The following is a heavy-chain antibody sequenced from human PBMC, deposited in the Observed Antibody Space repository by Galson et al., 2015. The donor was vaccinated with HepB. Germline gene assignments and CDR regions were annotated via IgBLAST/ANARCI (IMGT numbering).Heavy chain of an antibody. CDR3: ATDGGVQGVMRAFDY. Sequence: SVKVSCKVSGSTLTELSMHWVRQAPGKGLEWMGGFDPEDGETIYAQKFQGRVTMTEDTSTDTAYMELSSLRSEDTAVYYCATDGGVQGVMRAFDYWGQGTLVTVSS. V-gene: IGHV1-24*01. CDR2: FDPEDGET. CDR1: GSTLTELS. J-gene: IGHJ4*02. D-gene: IGHD3-10*01.